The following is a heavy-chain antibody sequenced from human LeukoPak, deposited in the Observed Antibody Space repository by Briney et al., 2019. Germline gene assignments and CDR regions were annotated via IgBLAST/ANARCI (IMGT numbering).Heavy chain of an antibody. CDR3: ARDSDVPFDY. Sequence: PGGPLRLPCEALGSTFSSYGLHWPPQPQAKEMESVAFISSDGNVKFYVDSLKGRITISGDNAKNSLYLQMNSLRAEDTAVYYCARDSDVPFDYWGQGTLVTVSS. J-gene: IGHJ4*02. D-gene: IGHD3-16*01. V-gene: IGHV3-33*05. CDR1: GSTFSSYG. CDR2: ISSDGNVK.